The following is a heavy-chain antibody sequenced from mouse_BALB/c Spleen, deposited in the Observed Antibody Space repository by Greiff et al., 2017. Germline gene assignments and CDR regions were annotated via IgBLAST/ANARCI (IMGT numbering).Heavy chain of an antibody. CDR3: AGCDYGFAY. Sequence: VQLQQSGAELVRPGVSVKFSCKGSGYTFTDYAMHWVKQSHAKSLEWIGVISTYYGDASYNQKFKGKATMTVDKSSSTAYMELARLTSEDSAIYCCAGCDYGFAYWGQGTLVTVSA. J-gene: IGHJ3*01. CDR2: ISTYYGDA. CDR1: GYTFTDYA. V-gene: IGHV1S137*01. D-gene: IGHD1-1*01.